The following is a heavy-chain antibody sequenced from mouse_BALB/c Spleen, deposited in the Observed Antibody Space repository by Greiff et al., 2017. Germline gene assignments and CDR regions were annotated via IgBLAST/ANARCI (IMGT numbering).Heavy chain of an antibody. V-gene: IGHV1-80*01. J-gene: IGHJ2*01. D-gene: IGHD1-1*01. Sequence: VQLQQSGAELVRPGSSVKISCKASGYAFSSYWMNWVKQRPGQGLEWIGQIYPGDGDTNYNGKFKGKATLTADKSSSTAYMQLSSLTSEDSAVYFCARGGAVVAGVDYWGQGTTLTVSS. CDR2: IYPGDGDT. CDR3: ARGGAVVAGVDY. CDR1: GYAFSSYW.